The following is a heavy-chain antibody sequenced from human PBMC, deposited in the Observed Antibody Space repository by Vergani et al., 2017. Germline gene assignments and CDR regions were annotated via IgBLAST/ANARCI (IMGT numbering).Heavy chain of an antibody. D-gene: IGHD3-22*01. CDR1: GGTFSSYA. V-gene: IGHV1-69*01. Sequence: QVQLVQSGAEVKKPGSSVKVSCKASGGTFSSYAISWVRQAPGQGLEWMGGIIPIFGTANYAQKFQGRVTITADESTSTAYRELSSLRSEDTAVYYCARRPGTEYYYDSSGRYDYWGQGTLVTVSS. CDR3: ARRPGTEYYYDSSGRYDY. J-gene: IGHJ4*02. CDR2: IIPIFGTA.